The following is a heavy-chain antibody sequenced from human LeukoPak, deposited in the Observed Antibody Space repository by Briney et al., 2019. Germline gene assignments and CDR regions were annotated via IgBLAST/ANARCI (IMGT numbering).Heavy chain of an antibody. CDR1: GFTFSRYW. D-gene: IGHD1-26*01. J-gene: IGHJ3*02. CDR3: AREGAREADDAFDI. V-gene: IGHV3-74*01. Sequence: QPGGSLRLSCAASGFTFSRYWLHWVRQAPGKGLVWVSRINRDESITNYADSVKGRFTISRDNAKNTLYLQMNSLRAEDTAVYFCAREGAREADDAFDIWGQGTVVTVSS. CDR2: INRDESIT.